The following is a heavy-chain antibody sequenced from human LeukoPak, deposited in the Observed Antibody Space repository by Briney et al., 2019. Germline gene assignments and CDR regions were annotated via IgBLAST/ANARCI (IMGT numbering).Heavy chain of an antibody. CDR1: GYTFTNYW. Sequence: GESLKISCKGSGYTFTNYWIGWVRQMPGKGLEWMGIIYPGDSDTRYSPSFQGQVTMSADKSISTAYLQCSSLKASDTAMYYCARHQYYYDSSGYYLKAHDAFDIWGHGTMVTVSS. D-gene: IGHD3-22*01. CDR2: IYPGDSDT. J-gene: IGHJ3*02. V-gene: IGHV5-51*01. CDR3: ARHQYYYDSSGYYLKAHDAFDI.